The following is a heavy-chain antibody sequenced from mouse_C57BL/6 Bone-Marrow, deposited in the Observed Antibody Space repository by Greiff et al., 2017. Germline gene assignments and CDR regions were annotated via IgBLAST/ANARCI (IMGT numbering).Heavy chain of an antibody. V-gene: IGHV5-9*01. CDR3: ARSPFAY. J-gene: IGHJ3*01. Sequence: DVQLVESGGGLVKPGGSLKLSCAASGFTFSSYTMSWFRQTPEKRLEWVATISGGGGNTYYPDSVKGRFTISRDNAKNTLYLQMSSLRSEDTALYYCARSPFAYWGQGTLVTVSA. CDR1: GFTFSSYT. CDR2: ISGGGGNT.